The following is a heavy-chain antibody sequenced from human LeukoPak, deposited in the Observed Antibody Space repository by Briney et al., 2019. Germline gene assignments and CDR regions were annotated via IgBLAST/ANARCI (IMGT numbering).Heavy chain of an antibody. CDR2: IKSKTDGGTT. CDR3: TTDVDYYDSSGYLDY. V-gene: IGHV3-15*07. Sequence: ETLSLTCAVSGVSISSSNWWSWVRQAPGKGLEWVGRIKSKTDGGTTDYAAPVKGRFTISRDDSKNTLYLQMNSLKTEDTAVYYCTTDVDYYDSSGYLDYWGQGTLVTVSS. J-gene: IGHJ4*02. CDR1: GVSISSSNW. D-gene: IGHD3-22*01.